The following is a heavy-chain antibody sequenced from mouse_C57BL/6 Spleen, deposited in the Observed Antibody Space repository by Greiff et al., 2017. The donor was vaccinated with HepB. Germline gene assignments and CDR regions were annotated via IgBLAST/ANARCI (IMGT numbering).Heavy chain of an antibody. J-gene: IGHJ3*01. D-gene: IGHD3-2*02. CDR1: GYAFTNYL. Sequence: QVQLQQSGAELVRPGTSVKVSCKASGYAFTNYLIEWVKQRPGQGLEWIGVINPGSGGTNYNEKFKGKATLTADKSSSTAYMQLSSLTSEGSAVYFCARDSSGYVPAWFAYWGQGTLVTVSA. CDR2: INPGSGGT. V-gene: IGHV1-54*01. CDR3: ARDSSGYVPAWFAY.